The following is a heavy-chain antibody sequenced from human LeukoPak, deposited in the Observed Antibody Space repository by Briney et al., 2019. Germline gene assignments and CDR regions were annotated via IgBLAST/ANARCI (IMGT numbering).Heavy chain of an antibody. J-gene: IGHJ3*02. D-gene: IGHD2-2*01. CDR2: FDPEDGET. CDR1: GYTLTELS. V-gene: IGHV1-24*01. Sequence: ASVKVSCKVSGYTLTELSMHWVRQAPGKGLEWMGGFDPEDGETIYAQKFQGRVTMTEDTSTDTAYMELSSLRSEDTAVYYCATKGYCSSTSCYAAAFDIWGQGTTVTVSS. CDR3: ATKGYCSSTSCYAAAFDI.